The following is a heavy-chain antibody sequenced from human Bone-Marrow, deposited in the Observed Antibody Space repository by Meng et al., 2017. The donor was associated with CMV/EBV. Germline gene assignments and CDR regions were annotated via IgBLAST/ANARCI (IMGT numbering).Heavy chain of an antibody. CDR2: IYPGDSDT. J-gene: IGHJ4*02. V-gene: IGHV5-51*01. CDR1: GYSFTSYW. D-gene: IGHD2-2*01. CDR3: ARGVPAPWDY. Sequence: GGSLRLSCKGSGYSFTSYWIGWVRQMPGKGLEWMGIIYPGDSDTRYSPSFQGQVTISADKSISTAYLQWSSLKASDTAMYYCARGVPAPWDYWGQGTLVTFSS.